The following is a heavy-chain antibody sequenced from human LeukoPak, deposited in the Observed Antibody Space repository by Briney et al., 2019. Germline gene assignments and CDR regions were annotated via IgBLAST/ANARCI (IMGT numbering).Heavy chain of an antibody. V-gene: IGHV4-59*01. CDR1: GGSISTYF. J-gene: IGHJ4*02. D-gene: IGHD3-10*01. CDR3: ARSALDTSVSYYNPQPFDY. CDR2: VYYSGST. Sequence: PSETLSLTCTVSGGSISTYFWSWIRQPPGKGLEWIGYVYYSGSTNYNPSLKSPVTISVDTSKNQFSLKLTSVTAADTAVYYCARSALDTSVSYYNPQPFDYWGQGTMVTVSS.